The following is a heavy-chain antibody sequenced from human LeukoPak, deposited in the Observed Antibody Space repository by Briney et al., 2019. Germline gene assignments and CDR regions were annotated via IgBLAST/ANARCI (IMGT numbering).Heavy chain of an antibody. CDR3: ARHNGYCSGGSCDIFDY. CDR2: IYYSGST. V-gene: IGHV4-59*08. CDR1: GGSISSYY. D-gene: IGHD2-15*01. Sequence: SETPSLTCTVSGGSISSYYWSWIRQPPGKGLEWIGYIYYSGSTNYNPSLKSRVTISVDTSKNQFSLKLSSVTAADTAVYYCARHNGYCSGGSCDIFDYWGQGTLVTVSS. J-gene: IGHJ4*02.